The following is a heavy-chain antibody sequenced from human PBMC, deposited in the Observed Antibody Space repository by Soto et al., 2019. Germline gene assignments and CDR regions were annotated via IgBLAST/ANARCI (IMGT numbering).Heavy chain of an antibody. Sequence: SETLSLTCTVSGGSLSNSDYYWGWIRQPPGKGLEWIGSIYYSGSTYYNPSLKNRVTISVDTSKNQFSLKLTSVTAADSAVYYWGGQRNYHGMDVGGRGPTVTVSS. CDR3: GGQRNYHGMDV. CDR2: IYYSGST. J-gene: IGHJ6*02. V-gene: IGHV4-39*01. CDR1: GGSLSNSDYY.